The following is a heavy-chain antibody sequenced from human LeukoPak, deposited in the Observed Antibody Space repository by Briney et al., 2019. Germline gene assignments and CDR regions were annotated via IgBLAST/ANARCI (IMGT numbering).Heavy chain of an antibody. D-gene: IGHD4-11*01. CDR2: IRSTASGGTT. Sequence: PWGSLSLSCTASGFTFRDYARSWVRQAPGKGLEWVGFIRSTASGGTTEYTASVKGRSTKSRDAPKSIAYLPMNSLITEDTAIYCCPRGYSIDYWGQGTQVTVSS. CDR3: PRGYSIDY. V-gene: IGHV3-49*01. CDR1: GFTFRDYA. J-gene: IGHJ4*02.